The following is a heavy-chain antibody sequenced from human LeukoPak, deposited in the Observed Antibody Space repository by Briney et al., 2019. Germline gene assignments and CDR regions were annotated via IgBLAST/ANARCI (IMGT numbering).Heavy chain of an antibody. Sequence: ASVKVSCKASGYTFTGYYMHWVRQAPGQGLEWMGIINPSGGSTSYAQKFQGRVTMARDMSTSTVYMELSSLRSEDTAVYYCARDLFIAAAGASGFDYWGQGTLVTVSS. CDR3: ARDLFIAAAGASGFDY. V-gene: IGHV1-46*01. D-gene: IGHD6-13*01. J-gene: IGHJ4*02. CDR1: GYTFTGYY. CDR2: INPSGGST.